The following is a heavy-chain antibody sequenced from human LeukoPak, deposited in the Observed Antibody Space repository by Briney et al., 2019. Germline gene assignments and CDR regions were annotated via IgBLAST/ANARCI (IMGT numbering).Heavy chain of an antibody. V-gene: IGHV3-30*04. D-gene: IGHD6-6*01. CDR2: ISYGGTKE. Sequence: PGRSLRLSCAASGFSFSDYALHWVRQAPGKGLEWVAVISYGGTKEYYADSVKGRFTISKDNSKNTLYLQMNSLRHEDTAVYYCARNKPITAFFGRDVWGQGTTVIVSS. CDR3: ARNKPITAFFGRDV. J-gene: IGHJ6*02. CDR1: GFSFSDYA.